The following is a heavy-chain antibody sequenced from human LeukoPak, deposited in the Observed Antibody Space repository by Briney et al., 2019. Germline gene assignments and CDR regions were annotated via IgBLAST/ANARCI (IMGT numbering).Heavy chain of an antibody. CDR3: ARDNRPLRIRGFDS. D-gene: IGHD2/OR15-2a*01. Sequence: ASVELSCKASGYTFSRDGMNWVRQAPGQGREWRGWMDTNTGNPTYAQGFTGRFVFSLDTSGSTAYLQISSLNAEDTAVYYCARDNRPLRIRGFDSWGQGTLVTVSS. J-gene: IGHJ4*02. V-gene: IGHV7-4-1*02. CDR2: MDTNTGNP. CDR1: GYTFSRDG.